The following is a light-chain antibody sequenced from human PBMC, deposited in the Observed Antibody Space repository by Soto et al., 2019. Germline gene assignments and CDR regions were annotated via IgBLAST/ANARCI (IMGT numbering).Light chain of an antibody. Sequence: DIQMTQSPSTLSASVGDRVTITCRASQSISSWLAWYQQKPGKAPKLLIYKTSTLESGVPSRFSGSGSGTEFTLTISSLQPDDFATYCCQQYHNYWTFGQGTKVEIK. CDR1: QSISSW. V-gene: IGKV1-5*03. CDR3: QQYHNYWT. CDR2: KTS. J-gene: IGKJ1*01.